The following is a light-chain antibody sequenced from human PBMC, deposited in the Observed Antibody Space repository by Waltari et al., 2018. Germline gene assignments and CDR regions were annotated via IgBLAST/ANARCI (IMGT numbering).Light chain of an antibody. CDR2: GAS. CDR1: QSVSSN. J-gene: IGKJ4*01. CDR3: QQYNNWPTLT. V-gene: IGKV3-15*01. Sequence: EIVMTQSPATLSVSPGERATLSCRASQSVSSNLAWYQQKPGQAPRLLIYGASTRATGIPARVSGSGSGTEFTLTISSLQSEDFAVYYCQQYNNWPTLTFGGGTKVEIK.